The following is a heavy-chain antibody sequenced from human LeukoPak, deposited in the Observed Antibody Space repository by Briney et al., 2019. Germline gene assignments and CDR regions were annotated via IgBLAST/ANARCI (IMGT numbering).Heavy chain of an antibody. Sequence: SQTLSLTCVDSGGSISSGGYSWSWIRQPPGKGLEWIRNIYHSGSTYYNPSLKSRLSMSIDRSKNQFSLRLGSVTAADTAVYFCARGDSTTYLDYFDYWGHGTLVTVSS. D-gene: IGHD2/OR15-2a*01. V-gene: IGHV4-30-2*01. CDR2: IYHSGST. J-gene: IGHJ4*01. CDR3: ARGDSTTYLDYFDY. CDR1: GGSISSGGYS.